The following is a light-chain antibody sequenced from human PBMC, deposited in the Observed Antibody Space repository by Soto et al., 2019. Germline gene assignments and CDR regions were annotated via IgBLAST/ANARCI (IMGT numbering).Light chain of an antibody. CDR1: SNDVGGYNL. CDR3: CSYTDSYTWV. CDR2: DVT. Sequence: QSALTQPRSVSGSPGQSVTISCTGTSNDVGGYNLVSWYQQHPGKAPRVMIYDVTKRPSGVPDRFSGSKYGNTASLTISGLQAEDEADYYCCSYTDSYTWVFGGGTKLTVL. J-gene: IGLJ3*02. V-gene: IGLV2-11*01.